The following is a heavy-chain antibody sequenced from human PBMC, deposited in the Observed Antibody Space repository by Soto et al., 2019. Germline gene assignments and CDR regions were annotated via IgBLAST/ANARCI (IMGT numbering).Heavy chain of an antibody. V-gene: IGHV4-31*03. CDR3: AREQGGYFDY. J-gene: IGHJ4*02. Sequence: SETLSLTCTVSCGSISSCGYYWSWIRQHPGKGLEWIGYIYYSGSTYYNPSLKSRVTISVDTSKNQFSLKLSSVTAADTAVYYCAREQGGYFDYWGQGTLVTVSS. CDR1: CGSISSCGYY. D-gene: IGHD3-16*01. CDR2: IYYSGST.